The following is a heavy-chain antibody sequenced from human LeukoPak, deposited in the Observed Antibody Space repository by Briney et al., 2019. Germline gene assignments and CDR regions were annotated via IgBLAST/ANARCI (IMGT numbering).Heavy chain of an antibody. CDR2: IHISGST. CDR1: GVSINTGSYY. J-gene: IGHJ3*02. CDR3: ARGRAFDI. Sequence: PSETLSLTCTVSGVSINTGSYYWSWIRQPAGKGLEWIGHIHISGSTKYNPSLKSRGSISVKTSKNEFSLKLSSLTAADTAVYYCARGRAFDIWGQGTMVTVSS. V-gene: IGHV4-61*09.